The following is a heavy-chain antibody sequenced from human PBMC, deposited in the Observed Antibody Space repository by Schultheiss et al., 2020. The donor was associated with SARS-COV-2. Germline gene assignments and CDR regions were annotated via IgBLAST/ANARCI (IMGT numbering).Heavy chain of an antibody. D-gene: IGHD2-21*02. V-gene: IGHV1-46*01. CDR2: INPSGGST. Sequence: ASVKVSCKASGYTFTSYYMHWVRQAPGQGLEWMGIINPSGGSTSYAQKFQGRVTMTRDTSISTAYMELSRLRSDDTAVYYCARSGGGDLNWFDPWGQGTLVTVSS. CDR1: GYTFTSYY. CDR3: ARSGGGDLNWFDP. J-gene: IGHJ5*02.